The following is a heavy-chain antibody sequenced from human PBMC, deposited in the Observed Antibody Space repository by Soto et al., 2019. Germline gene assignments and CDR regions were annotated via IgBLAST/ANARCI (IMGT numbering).Heavy chain of an antibody. D-gene: IGHD3-10*01. V-gene: IGHV1-3*01. Sequence: QVQLVQSGAEVKKPGASVKVSCKASGYTFTSYAMHWVRQAPGQRLEWMGWINAGNGNTKYSQKFQGRVTITRDTSASTAYMELSNLRSEDTAVYYCARESGSGASGMDVWGQGTTVTVSS. CDR3: ARESGSGASGMDV. J-gene: IGHJ6*02. CDR2: INAGNGNT. CDR1: GYTFTSYA.